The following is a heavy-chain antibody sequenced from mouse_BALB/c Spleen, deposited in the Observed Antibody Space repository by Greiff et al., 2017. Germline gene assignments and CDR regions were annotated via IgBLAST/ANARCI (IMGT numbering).Heavy chain of an antibody. Sequence: HVQLQQSGAELARPGASVKMSCKASGYTFTSYTMHWVKQRPGQGLEWIGYINPSSGYTNYNQKFKDKATLTADKSSSTAYMQLSSLTSEDSAVYYSARYGNYEGYFDYWGQGTTLTVSS. CDR3: ARYGNYEGYFDY. V-gene: IGHV1-4*01. CDR2: INPSSGYT. J-gene: IGHJ2*01. D-gene: IGHD2-1*01. CDR1: GYTFTSYT.